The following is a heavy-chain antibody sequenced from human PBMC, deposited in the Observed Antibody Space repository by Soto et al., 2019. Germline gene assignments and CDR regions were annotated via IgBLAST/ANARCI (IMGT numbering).Heavy chain of an antibody. CDR1: GYTFTSYA. Sequence: ASVKVSCKASGYTFTSYAMHWVRQAPGQRHEWIGWINAGNDNTKYTQKFKGRFTITRDTSASTAYMELSSLRSEDTAVYYCARAWYGGPDYWGQGTLVTVSS. CDR3: ARAWYGGPDY. D-gene: IGHD1-26*01. CDR2: INAGNDNT. V-gene: IGHV1-3*01. J-gene: IGHJ4*02.